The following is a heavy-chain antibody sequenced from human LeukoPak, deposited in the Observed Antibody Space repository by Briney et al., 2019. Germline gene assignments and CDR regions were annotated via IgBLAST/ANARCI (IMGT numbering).Heavy chain of an antibody. D-gene: IGHD2-15*01. Sequence: PSETLSLTCTVSGGSISSYYWSWIRQPPGKGLEWIGYIYYSGSTNYNPSLKSRVTISVDTSKNQFSLKLSSVTAADTAVYYCARGESWDCSGGSCYSGGVDYWGQGTLVTVSS. CDR3: ARGESWDCSGGSCYSGGVDY. CDR1: GGSISSYY. V-gene: IGHV4-59*01. J-gene: IGHJ4*02. CDR2: IYYSGST.